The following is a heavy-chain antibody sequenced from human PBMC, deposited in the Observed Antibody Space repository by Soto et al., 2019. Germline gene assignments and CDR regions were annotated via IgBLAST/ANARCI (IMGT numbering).Heavy chain of an antibody. V-gene: IGHV3-23*01. J-gene: IGHJ4*02. Sequence: GGSLRLSFAASGFKFSNYAMSWVRQAPGKGLEWVPLISATGGGTYYADSVKGRFTISRDNSHNTLYLQVHSLTAEDTAVYYCAKDRRAGGNSAFYFDFWGQGAQVTVSS. CDR3: AKDRRAGGNSAFYFDF. CDR2: ISATGGGT. D-gene: IGHD3-16*01. CDR1: GFKFSNYA.